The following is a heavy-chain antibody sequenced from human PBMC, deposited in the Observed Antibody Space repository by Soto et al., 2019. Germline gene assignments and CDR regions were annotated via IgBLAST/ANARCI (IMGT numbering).Heavy chain of an antibody. CDR3: ASLDCSGGSCPGPYFDY. V-gene: IGHV4-59*08. D-gene: IGHD2-15*01. Sequence: PSETLSLTCTVSGGSISSYYWSWIRQPPGKGLEWIGYIYYSGSTNYNPSLKSRVTISVDTSKNQFSLKLSSVTAADTAVYYCASLDCSGGSCPGPYFDYWGQGTLVTISS. J-gene: IGHJ4*02. CDR2: IYYSGST. CDR1: GGSISSYY.